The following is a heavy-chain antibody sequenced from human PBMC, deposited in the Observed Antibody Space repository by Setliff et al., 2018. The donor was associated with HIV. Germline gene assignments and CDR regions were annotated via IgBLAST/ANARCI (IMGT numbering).Heavy chain of an antibody. V-gene: IGHV3-23*01. Sequence: PGGSLRLSCAASGFTFSSYAMSWVRQAPGKGLEWVSTISGSGGSTYYADSVKGRFTISRDNSKDTLYLQMNSLRVEDSALYYCARENNFDYWGQGTLVTVSS. J-gene: IGHJ4*02. D-gene: IGHD1-26*01. CDR2: ISGSGGST. CDR3: ARENNFDY. CDR1: GFTFSSYA.